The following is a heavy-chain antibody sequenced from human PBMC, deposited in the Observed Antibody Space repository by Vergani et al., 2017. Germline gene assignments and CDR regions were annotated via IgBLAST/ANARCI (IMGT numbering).Heavy chain of an antibody. Sequence: QVQLVQSGAEVKKPGASVKVSCKASGYTFTGYYMHWVRQAPGQGLEWMGWINPNSGGTNYAQKFQGRVTMTRDTSISTAYMELSSLRSEDTAVYYCARDLRLRRLRTAGWFDPWGQGTLVTVSS. CDR3: ARDLRLRRLRTAGWFDP. D-gene: IGHD4-17*01. J-gene: IGHJ5*02. V-gene: IGHV1-2*02. CDR1: GYTFTGYY. CDR2: INPNSGGT.